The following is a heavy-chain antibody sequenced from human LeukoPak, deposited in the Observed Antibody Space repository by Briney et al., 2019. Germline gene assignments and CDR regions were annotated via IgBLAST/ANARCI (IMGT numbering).Heavy chain of an antibody. D-gene: IGHD6-13*01. J-gene: IGHJ4*02. Sequence: GGSLRLSCAASGFTFSNYWMTWVRQAPGKGLEWVANIKEDGAEQYYVASVRGRFTISRDNAKNSVYLQLNRLRVEDTAIYYCARDPREQQLDYWGQGTLVTVSS. CDR1: GFTFSNYW. CDR2: IKEDGAEQ. V-gene: IGHV3-7*03. CDR3: ARDPREQQLDY.